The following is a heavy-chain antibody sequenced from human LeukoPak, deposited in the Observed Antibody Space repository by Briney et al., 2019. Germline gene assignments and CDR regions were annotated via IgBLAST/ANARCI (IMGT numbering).Heavy chain of an antibody. Sequence: GGSLRLSCAASGFTFTTYAMSWVRQAPGKGLEYVSAIISNGGSTYYANSVKGRFTISRDNCKNTLYLQMGSLRAEDMAVYYCARGCSSISCSEAPYYFGYWGQGTLVTASS. CDR2: IISNGGST. V-gene: IGHV3-64*01. CDR3: ARGCSSISCSEAPYYFGY. J-gene: IGHJ4*02. D-gene: IGHD2-2*01. CDR1: GFTFTTYA.